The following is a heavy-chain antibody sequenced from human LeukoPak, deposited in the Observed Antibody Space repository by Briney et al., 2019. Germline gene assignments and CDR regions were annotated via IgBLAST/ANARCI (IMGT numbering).Heavy chain of an antibody. V-gene: IGHV3-30*18. D-gene: IGHD5-18*01. CDR3: AKDAVTAMASYYYGMDV. CDR2: ISYDGSNK. J-gene: IGHJ6*02. Sequence: HPGRSLRLSCAASGFTFSSYGMHWVRQAPGKGLEWVAVISYDGSNKYYADSVKGRFTISRANSKNTLYLKMNSLRAEDTAVYYCAKDAVTAMASYYYGMDVWGQGTTVNVSS. CDR1: GFTFSSYG.